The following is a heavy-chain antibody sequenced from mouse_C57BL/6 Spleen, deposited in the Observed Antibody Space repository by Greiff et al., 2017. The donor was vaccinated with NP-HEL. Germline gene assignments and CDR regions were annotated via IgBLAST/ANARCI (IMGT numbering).Heavy chain of an antibody. Sequence: QVQLQQSGAELVRPGTSVKVSCKASGYAFTNYLIEWVKQRPGQGLEWIGVINPGSGGTNNNEKFKGKATLTADKSASTAYMQLSSLTSEDSAVYFCAREYYYGSRGYFDVWGTGTTVTVSS. D-gene: IGHD1-1*01. J-gene: IGHJ1*03. V-gene: IGHV1-54*01. CDR1: GYAFTNYL. CDR2: INPGSGGT. CDR3: AREYYYGSRGYFDV.